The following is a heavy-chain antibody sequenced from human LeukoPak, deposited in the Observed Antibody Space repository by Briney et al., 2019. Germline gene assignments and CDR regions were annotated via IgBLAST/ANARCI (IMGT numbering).Heavy chain of an antibody. CDR2: INWNGGST. CDR3: ARHRYYYDSSGYYSYYFDY. J-gene: IGHJ4*02. D-gene: IGHD3-22*01. CDR1: GFTFSSYA. V-gene: IGHV3-20*01. Sequence: GGSLRLSCAASGFTFSSYAMSWVRQAPGKGLEWVSGINWNGGSTGYADSVKGRFTISRDNAKNSLYLQMNSLRAEDTALYHCARHRYYYDSSGYYSYYFDYWGQGTLVTVSS.